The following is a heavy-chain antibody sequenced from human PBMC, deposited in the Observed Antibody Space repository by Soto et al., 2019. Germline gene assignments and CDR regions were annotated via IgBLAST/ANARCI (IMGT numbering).Heavy chain of an antibody. V-gene: IGHV3-9*01. J-gene: IGHJ6*02. CDR1: GFSFDDYA. CDR2: ISWNSGTI. Sequence: EVQVVESGGGLVQPGRSLRLSCAASGFSFDDYAMHWVRQAPGKGLEWVSGISWNSGTIGYADSVKGRFTISRDNAKNSLYLQMSSLRAEETALYYCAKSTGGTANGMGVWGQGTKVTVSS. D-gene: IGHD2-8*02. CDR3: AKSTGGTANGMGV.